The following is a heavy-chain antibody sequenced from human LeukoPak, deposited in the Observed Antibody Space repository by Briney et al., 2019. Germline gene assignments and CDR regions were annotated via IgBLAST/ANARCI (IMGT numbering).Heavy chain of an antibody. V-gene: IGHV3-7*03. CDR3: ARAAHTANYFDY. CDR1: AFTFSSYW. J-gene: IGHJ4*02. Sequence: PGGSLRLSCAASAFTFSSYWMSWVRQAPGKGLEWVANIKQDGSEKYYVDSVKGRFTISRDNAKNSLYLQMNSLRAEDTTVYYCARAAHTANYFDYWGQGTLVTVSS. D-gene: IGHD5-18*01. CDR2: IKQDGSEK.